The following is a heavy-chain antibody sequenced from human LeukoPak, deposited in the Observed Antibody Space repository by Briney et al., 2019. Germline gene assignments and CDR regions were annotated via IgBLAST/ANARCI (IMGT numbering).Heavy chain of an antibody. Sequence: ASVKVSCKASGYTFTGHYMHWVRQAPGQGLEWMGWINPNSGGTNYVQKFQGRVTMTRDASISTAYMELSRLRSDDTAVYYCARSIDHNWNDGSDAFDIWGQGTMVTVSS. D-gene: IGHD1-20*01. J-gene: IGHJ3*02. CDR2: INPNSGGT. CDR1: GYTFTGHY. CDR3: ARSIDHNWNDGSDAFDI. V-gene: IGHV1-2*02.